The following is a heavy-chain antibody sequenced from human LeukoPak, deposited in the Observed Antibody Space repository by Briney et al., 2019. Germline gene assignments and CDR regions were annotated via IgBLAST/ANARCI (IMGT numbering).Heavy chain of an antibody. D-gene: IGHD3-9*01. Sequence: PGGSLRLSCAASGFTFSSYSMNWVRQAPGKGLEWVSSISSSSSYIYYADSVKGRFTISRDNAKNSLYLQMNSLRAEDTAVYYCARDGYYDTLTGIPDYFDYWGQGTLVTVSS. CDR2: ISSSSSYI. J-gene: IGHJ4*02. CDR1: GFTFSSYS. V-gene: IGHV3-21*01. CDR3: ARDGYYDTLTGIPDYFDY.